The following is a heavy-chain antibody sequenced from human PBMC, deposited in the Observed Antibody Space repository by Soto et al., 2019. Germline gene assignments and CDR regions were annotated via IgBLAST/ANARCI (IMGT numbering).Heavy chain of an antibody. CDR1: GFTFSSYG. D-gene: IGHD6-19*01. J-gene: IGHJ6*02. V-gene: IGHV3-30*18. CDR3: AKDLCSASGWYLRAEANYYYSGMDV. Sequence: QVQLVESGGGVVQPGRSLRLSCAASGFTFSSYGMHWVRQAPGKGLEWVAGISYDGSTKYYADSVKGRFTISRDNSKNKLYLHMKSLRAEDTAVYYCAKDLCSASGWYLRAEANYYYSGMDVWGQGTTVTVSS. CDR2: ISYDGSTK.